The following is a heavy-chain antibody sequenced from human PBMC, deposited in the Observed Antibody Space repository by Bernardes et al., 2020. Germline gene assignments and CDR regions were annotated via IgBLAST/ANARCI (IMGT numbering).Heavy chain of an antibody. Sequence: ASMKVSCKASGYTFTSYAISWVRQAPGQGLEYMGWTRVYNGIANYAQKFQDRVTMTTDTSTSTAYLELRSLRSDDTAVYYCARDPRGDFWSGYVAFDYWGQGTLVTVSS. J-gene: IGHJ4*02. V-gene: IGHV1-18*01. CDR2: TRVYNGIA. CDR1: GYTFTSYA. CDR3: ARDPRGDFWSGYVAFDY. D-gene: IGHD3-3*01.